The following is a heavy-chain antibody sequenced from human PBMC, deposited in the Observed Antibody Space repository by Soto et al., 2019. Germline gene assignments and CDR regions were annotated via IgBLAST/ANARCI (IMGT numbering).Heavy chain of an antibody. J-gene: IGHJ3*02. CDR3: ARITYCSGGSCYSGAFDI. D-gene: IGHD2-15*01. V-gene: IGHV2-5*01. CDR2: IYWNDDK. CDR1: GFSLSTSGVG. Sequence: SCPTLVNPTQTPTLTCTFSGFSLSTSGVGVGWIRQPPGKALEWLALIYWNDDKRYSPSLKSRLTITKDTSKNQVVLTMTNMDPVDTATYYCARITYCSGGSCYSGAFDIWGQGTMVTVSS.